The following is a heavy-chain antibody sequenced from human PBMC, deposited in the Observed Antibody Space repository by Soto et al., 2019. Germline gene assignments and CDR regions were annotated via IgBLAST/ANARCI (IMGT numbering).Heavy chain of an antibody. CDR2: IYYSGST. Sequence: SETMSLTCTVSGGSISSSSYYRGWNRQPPGKGLEWIGSIYYSGSTYYNPSLKSRVTISVDTSKNQFSLKLSSVTAADTAVYYCARLVYDSSGYRPGWGQGTLVTVSS. CDR3: ARLVYDSSGYRPG. V-gene: IGHV4-39*01. D-gene: IGHD3-22*01. CDR1: GGSISSSSYY. J-gene: IGHJ4*02.